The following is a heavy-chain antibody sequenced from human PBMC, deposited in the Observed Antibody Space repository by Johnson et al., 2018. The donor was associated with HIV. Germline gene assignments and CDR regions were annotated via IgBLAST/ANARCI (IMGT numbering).Heavy chain of an antibody. V-gene: IGHV3-30-3*01. CDR2: ISNDGNSK. CDR3: AKVGSGYSSSS. CDR1: GFSFSNYA. D-gene: IGHD6-13*01. J-gene: IGHJ3*01. Sequence: QMQLVESGGGVVQPGRSLRLSCAASGFSFSNYAMHWVRQAPGKGLEWVAVISNDGNSKYYTESLKGRITISRDNSKNTLYLQMNRLRAEDTAVYYCAKVGSGYSSSSWGQGTMVTVSS.